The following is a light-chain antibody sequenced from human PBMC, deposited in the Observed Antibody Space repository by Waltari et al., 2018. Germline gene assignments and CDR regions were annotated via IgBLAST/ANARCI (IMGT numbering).Light chain of an antibody. J-gene: IGLJ1*01. CDR3: SSYRTSSTFV. Sequence: QSALTQPASVSGSPGQSITIPCTGTSSDVGGYTHVSWYQQTPGKAPKLLIYDVTKRPLGGSNRYSGSKSGNTASLTISGLQAEDEAVYYCSSYRTSSTFVFGPGTKVTVL. V-gene: IGLV2-14*01. CDR2: DVT. CDR1: SSDVGGYTH.